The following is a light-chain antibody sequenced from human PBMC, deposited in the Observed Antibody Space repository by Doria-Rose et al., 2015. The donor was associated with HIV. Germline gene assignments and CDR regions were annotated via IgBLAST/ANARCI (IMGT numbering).Light chain of an antibody. Sequence: LAWYQQKPGQPPKLLIYWASTRESGVPDRFSGSGSGTEFTLTISSLQAEDVAVYYCQQYDSAPWTFGQGTKVEV. CDR2: WAS. CDR3: QQYDSAPWT. J-gene: IGKJ1*01. V-gene: IGKV4-1*01.